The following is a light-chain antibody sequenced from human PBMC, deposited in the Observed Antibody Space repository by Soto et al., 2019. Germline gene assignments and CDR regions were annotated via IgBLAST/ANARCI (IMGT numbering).Light chain of an antibody. Sequence: AIQMTQSPSSLSASVGDRVTITCRASQGIRNDLDWFQQKPGKAPKLLIYAASNLHSGVPARFSGSGSGTDFTLTISSLQPEDFATYYCLQKCIYPYTFGHGTKVDIK. V-gene: IGKV1-6*01. J-gene: IGKJ3*01. CDR2: AAS. CDR3: LQKCIYPYT. CDR1: QGIRND.